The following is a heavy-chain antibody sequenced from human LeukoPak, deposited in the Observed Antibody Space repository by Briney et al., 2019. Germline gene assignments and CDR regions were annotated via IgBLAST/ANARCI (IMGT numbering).Heavy chain of an antibody. Sequence: PSETLSLTCTVSGYSISSGYYWGWIRQPPGKGLEWIGSIYHSGRTYYNPSLKSRVTISVDTSKNQFSLKLSSVTAADTAVYYCARDSPTSYGDYFNPNYYYYMDVWGKGTTVTVSS. CDR1: GYSISSGYY. CDR3: ARDSPTSYGDYFNPNYYYYMDV. V-gene: IGHV4-38-2*02. J-gene: IGHJ6*03. CDR2: IYHSGRT. D-gene: IGHD4-17*01.